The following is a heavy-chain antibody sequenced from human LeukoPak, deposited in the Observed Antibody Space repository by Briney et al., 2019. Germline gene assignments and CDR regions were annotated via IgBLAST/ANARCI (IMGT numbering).Heavy chain of an antibody. J-gene: IGHJ4*02. CDR1: GFTFADCD. Sequence: PGGSLRLSCAASGFTFADCDMSWVRQAPGKGLEWVSGITWNGGSTGYADSVKGRFIISRDNAKNSLDLQMNTLRAEDTALYYCAREGYGDHVVDYWGQGTLVTVSS. CDR3: AREGYGDHVVDY. CDR2: ITWNGGST. D-gene: IGHD4-17*01. V-gene: IGHV3-20*04.